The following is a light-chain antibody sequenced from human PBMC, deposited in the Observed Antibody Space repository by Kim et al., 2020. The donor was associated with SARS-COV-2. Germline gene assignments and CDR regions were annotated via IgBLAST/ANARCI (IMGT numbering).Light chain of an antibody. Sequence: QRVTISCTGSSSNIGAGYDVHWYQQLPGTAPKLLIYGDSNRPSGVPDRFSGSKSGTSASLAITGLQAEDEADYYCQSYDSSLSGYVFGTGTKVTVL. V-gene: IGLV1-40*01. CDR1: SSNIGAGYD. CDR3: QSYDSSLSGYV. CDR2: GDS. J-gene: IGLJ1*01.